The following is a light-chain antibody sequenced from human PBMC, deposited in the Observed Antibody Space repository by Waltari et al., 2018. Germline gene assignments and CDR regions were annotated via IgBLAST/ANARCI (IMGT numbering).Light chain of an antibody. CDR2: GAS. CDR1: QSVSSSH. CDR3: QQYGSSPPWT. V-gene: IGKV3-20*01. Sequence: EIVLTQSPGTLSLSPGERATLSCRASQSVSSSHLAWFQQKPGQAPRLLIYGASGRATGIPDRVSGSGSGTDFTLTISRLEPEDFAVYYCQQYGSSPPWTFGQGTKVEIK. J-gene: IGKJ1*01.